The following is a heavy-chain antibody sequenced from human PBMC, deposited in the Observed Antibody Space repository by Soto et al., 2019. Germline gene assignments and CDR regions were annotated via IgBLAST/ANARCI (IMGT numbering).Heavy chain of an antibody. J-gene: IGHJ6*02. CDR3: ARAGPLRYFDWLSLSDYYGMDV. D-gene: IGHD3-9*01. CDR2: ISSSSSYI. CDR1: GFTFSSYS. Sequence: GGSLRLSCAASGFTFSSYSMNWVRQAPGKGLEWVSSISSSSSYIYYADSVKGRFTISRDNAKNSLYLQMDSLRAEDTAVYYCARAGPLRYFDWLSLSDYYGMDVWGQGTTVTVSS. V-gene: IGHV3-21*01.